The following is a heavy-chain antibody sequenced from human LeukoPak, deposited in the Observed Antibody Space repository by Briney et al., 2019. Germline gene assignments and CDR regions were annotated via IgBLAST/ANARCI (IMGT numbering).Heavy chain of an antibody. CDR3: ARVPTGDGYYYYYGMDV. J-gene: IGHJ6*02. CDR1: GVSISSSNW. D-gene: IGHD7-27*01. V-gene: IGHV4-4*02. Sequence: SETLSLTCAVSGVSISSSNWWSWVRQPPGQGLEWIGEIYHSGSTNYNPSLKSRVTISVDKSKNQFSLKLSSVTAADTAVYYCARVPTGDGYYYYYGMDVWGQGTTVTVSS. CDR2: IYHSGST.